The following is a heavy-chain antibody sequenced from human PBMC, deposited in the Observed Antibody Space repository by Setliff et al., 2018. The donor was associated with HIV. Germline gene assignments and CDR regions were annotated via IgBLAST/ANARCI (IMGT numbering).Heavy chain of an antibody. J-gene: IGHJ4*02. CDR2: IYHRGST. CDR3: ARHLKGWLQGDF. V-gene: IGHV4-39*01. CDR1: GGSISSGTYY. Sequence: SETLSLTCSVSGGSISSGTYYWGWIRQPPGKGLEWIGSIYHRGSTYYNPSLKSRVTISFDTSKNQFSLKLNSVTAADTAVYFCARHLKGWLQGDFWGQGTLVTVSS. D-gene: IGHD5-12*01.